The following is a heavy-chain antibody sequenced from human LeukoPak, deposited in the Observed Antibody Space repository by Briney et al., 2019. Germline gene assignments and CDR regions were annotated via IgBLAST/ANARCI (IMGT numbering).Heavy chain of an antibody. Sequence: GASLKISCKSSGYSFTTYWSGWLRQLPGKGLEWMASITHSSSDTNYRASIQGQDTISADNSVSTAYLQWSSVKAEDSAIYYCARQIGGSFYWGLGTQVTVSS. J-gene: IGHJ4*02. V-gene: IGHV5-51*01. D-gene: IGHD2-15*01. CDR1: GYSFTTYW. CDR2: ITHSSSDT. CDR3: ARQIGGSFY.